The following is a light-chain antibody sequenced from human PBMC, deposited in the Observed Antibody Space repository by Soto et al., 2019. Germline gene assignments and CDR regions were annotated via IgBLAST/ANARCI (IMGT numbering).Light chain of an antibody. CDR1: QGISSY. V-gene: IGKV1-9*01. Sequence: TQLTQSPSSLSASVGDRVTITCRASQGISSYLAWLQQKPGKAPKLLIDAASTLHSGVPSRFSGSGSGTDFPLPRSRLQPEDFATYYGQQLDNFPLTFGQGTRREI. J-gene: IGKJ5*01. CDR2: AAS. CDR3: QQLDNFPLT.